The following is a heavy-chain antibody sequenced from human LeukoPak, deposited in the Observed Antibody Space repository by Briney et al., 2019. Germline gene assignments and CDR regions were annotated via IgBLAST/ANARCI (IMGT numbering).Heavy chain of an antibody. CDR2: ISYDGSNK. D-gene: IGHD2-2*01. Sequence: PGRSLRLSCAASGFTFSSYGMHWVRQAPGKGLEWVADISYDGSNKYYADSVKGRFTISRDNSKNTLYLQMNSLRAEDTAVYYCAKDIVVVPASISPPFYYYYGMDVWGKGTTVTVSS. V-gene: IGHV3-30*18. CDR1: GFTFSSYG. J-gene: IGHJ6*04. CDR3: AKDIVVVPASISPPFYYYYGMDV.